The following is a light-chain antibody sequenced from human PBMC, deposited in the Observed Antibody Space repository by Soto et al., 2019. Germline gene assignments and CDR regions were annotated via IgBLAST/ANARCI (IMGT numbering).Light chain of an antibody. CDR2: AAS. J-gene: IGKJ2*01. V-gene: IGKV1-39*01. CDR1: QSISSY. Sequence: DIQMTQSPSSLSASVGDRVTITCRASQSISSYLNWYQQKPRKAPKLLIYAASSLQSGVPSRFSGSGSGSDFTLTISSLQHEDFATYYCQQSYSTHTFGQGTKLEIK. CDR3: QQSYSTHT.